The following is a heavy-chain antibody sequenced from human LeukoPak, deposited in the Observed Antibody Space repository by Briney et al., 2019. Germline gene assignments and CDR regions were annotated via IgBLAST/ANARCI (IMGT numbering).Heavy chain of an antibody. D-gene: IGHD1-14*01. CDR3: AREEELGTHAFDI. Sequence: GASVKVSCKASGYTFTGYYMHWVRQAPGQGLEWMGWINPNSGGTKYAQKFQGRVTMTRDTSISTAYMELSRLRSDDTAVYYCAREEELGTHAFDIWGQGTMVTVSS. V-gene: IGHV1-2*02. J-gene: IGHJ3*02. CDR2: INPNSGGT. CDR1: GYTFTGYY.